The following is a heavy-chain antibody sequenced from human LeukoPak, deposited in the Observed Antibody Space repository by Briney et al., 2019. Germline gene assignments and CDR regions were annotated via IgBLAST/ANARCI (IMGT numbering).Heavy chain of an antibody. J-gene: IGHJ3*01. CDR2: ISGSSSYI. D-gene: IGHD6-13*01. CDR1: GFTFSSYS. CDR3: AKGWGSSWYSGDAFDF. Sequence: GGSLRLSCAASGFTFSSYSMNWVRQAPGKRLEWVSSISGSSSYIYYADSVKDRFTISRDNAKNSLYVQMNSLRAEDTAVYYCAKGWGSSWYSGDAFDFWGQGTMVTVSS. V-gene: IGHV3-21*01.